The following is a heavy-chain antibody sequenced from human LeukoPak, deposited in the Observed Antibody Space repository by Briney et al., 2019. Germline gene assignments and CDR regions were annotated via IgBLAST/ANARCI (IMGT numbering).Heavy chain of an antibody. J-gene: IGHJ4*02. CDR3: AKPIRWYGEYYFDY. CDR2: ISGSGGST. Sequence: GGSRRLSCAASGFTFSSYAMSWVRQAPGKGLEWVSAISGSGGSTYYADSVKGRFIISRDNSKNTLYLQMNSLRAEDTAVYYCAKPIRWYGEYYFDYWGQGTLVTVSS. CDR1: GFTFSSYA. V-gene: IGHV3-23*01. D-gene: IGHD6-13*01.